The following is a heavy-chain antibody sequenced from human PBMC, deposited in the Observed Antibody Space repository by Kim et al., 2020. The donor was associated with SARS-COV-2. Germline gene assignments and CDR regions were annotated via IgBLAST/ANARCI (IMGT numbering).Heavy chain of an antibody. CDR3: VKYVRKYGAVH. V-gene: IGHV3-64D*06. D-gene: IGHD1-26*01. CDR1: GFIFSDYA. Sequence: GGSLRLSCSGSGFIFSDYAIHWVRRAPGKGLQSVSATTRSGDGSFYADSVEGRFTVSRDNSKNTLYLQMNSLRVEDTSVYYCVKYVRKYGAVHWGQGTLVIVSS. J-gene: IGHJ4*02. CDR2: TTRSGDGS.